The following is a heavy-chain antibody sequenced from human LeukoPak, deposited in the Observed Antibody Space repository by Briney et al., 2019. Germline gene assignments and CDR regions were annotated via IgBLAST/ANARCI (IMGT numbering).Heavy chain of an antibody. CDR2: IYPADSDT. D-gene: IGHD5-24*01. Sequence: GESLKISCKGSGYGFTSYWIGWVRQMPGKGLEWMGIIYPADSDTRYSPSFQGQVTISADKSITTAYLQWGSLKASDTAMYYCARRKGDGYNSPFDFWGQGTLVTVSS. CDR1: GYGFTSYW. V-gene: IGHV5-51*01. J-gene: IGHJ4*02. CDR3: ARRKGDGYNSPFDF.